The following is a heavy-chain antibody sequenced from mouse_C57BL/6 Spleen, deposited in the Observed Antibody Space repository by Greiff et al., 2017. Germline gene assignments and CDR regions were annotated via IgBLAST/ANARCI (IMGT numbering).Heavy chain of an antibody. CDR3: TRFITSVVATGYFDY. V-gene: IGHV1-15*01. CDR2: IDPETGGT. Sequence: VQLQQSGAELVRPGASVTLSCKASGYTFTDYEMHWVKQTPVHGLEWIGAIDPETGGTAYNQKFKGKAILTADKSSSTAYMELRSLTSEDSAVYDCTRFITSVVATGYFDYWGQGTTLTVSS. D-gene: IGHD1-1*01. CDR1: GYTFTDYE. J-gene: IGHJ2*01.